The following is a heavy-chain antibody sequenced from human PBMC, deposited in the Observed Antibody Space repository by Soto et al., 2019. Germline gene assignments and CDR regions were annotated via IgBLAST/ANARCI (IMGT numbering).Heavy chain of an antibody. CDR3: ARIPHRSGSEGFDY. Sequence: QVTLKESGPVLLKPTETLTLTCTVSGFSLSIAGMGVSWVRQPPGKALEWLAHIFSNDEKSYNTSLKSRLTISKDSSRGQVVLTITNMDPLDTATYYCARIPHRSGSEGFDYWGQGTLVTVSS. D-gene: IGHD6-19*01. J-gene: IGHJ4*02. CDR2: IFSNDEK. CDR1: GFSLSIAGMG. V-gene: IGHV2-26*01.